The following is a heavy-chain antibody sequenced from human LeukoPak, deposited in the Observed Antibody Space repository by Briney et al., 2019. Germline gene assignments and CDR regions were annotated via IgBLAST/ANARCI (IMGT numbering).Heavy chain of an antibody. V-gene: IGHV3-30*02. CDR3: VKDFDYVWGSFDY. D-gene: IGHD3-16*01. CDR2: IRDDGGAT. Sequence: GGSLRLSCAASGFTFSNYGMNWVRQAPGKGLEWVAFIRDDGGATYYSDSVMGRFTISRDNSKNMLFLLMNSLRAEDTAVYYCVKDFDYVWGSFDYWGQGTLVTVSS. J-gene: IGHJ4*02. CDR1: GFTFSNYG.